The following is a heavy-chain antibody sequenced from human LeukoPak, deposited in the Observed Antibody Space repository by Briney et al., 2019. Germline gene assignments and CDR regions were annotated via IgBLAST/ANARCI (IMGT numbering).Heavy chain of an antibody. J-gene: IGHJ6*03. CDR2: ISAYNGNT. V-gene: IGHV1-18*01. CDR3: ARAPVRLGESSRYYYYMDV. Sequence: GASVKVSCKTSGYSFTTFGISWVRQAPGQGLEWMGWISAYNGNTNYAQKLQGRVTMTTDTSTSTAYMELRSLRSDDTAVYYCARAPVRLGESSRYYYYMDVWGKGTTVTISS. D-gene: IGHD3-16*02. CDR1: GYSFTTFG.